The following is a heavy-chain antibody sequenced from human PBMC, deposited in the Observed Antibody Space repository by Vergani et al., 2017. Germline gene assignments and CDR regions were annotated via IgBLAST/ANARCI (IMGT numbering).Heavy chain of an antibody. Sequence: QVQLVESGGGVVQPGRSLRLPCAASGFTFNQYGMHLVRQAPGKGLEWVAVTWYDGNNKQYADSVKGRFTISRDNSKSTMYLQMNSLRDEDTGVYYCARDVRLLYNRFDPWGQGTLVTVSS. CDR1: GFTFNQYG. D-gene: IGHD1-14*01. J-gene: IGHJ5*02. CDR2: TWYDGNNK. CDR3: ARDVRLLYNRFDP. V-gene: IGHV3-33*01.